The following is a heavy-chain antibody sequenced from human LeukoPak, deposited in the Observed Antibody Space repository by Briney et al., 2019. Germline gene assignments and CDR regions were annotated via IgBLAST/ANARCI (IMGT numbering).Heavy chain of an antibody. CDR3: AGETLAPSGVKYFHH. CDR1: GYTFTSYG. D-gene: IGHD6-13*01. V-gene: IGHV1-69*05. Sequence: GASVKVSCKASGYTFTSYGISWVRQAPGQGLEWMGRLIPNFGSTNYAQKFQGRVTITTDESTTTAYMEVSSLTSEDTAVYYCAGETLAPSGVKYFHHWGQGTLVTVSS. CDR2: LIPNFGST. J-gene: IGHJ1*01.